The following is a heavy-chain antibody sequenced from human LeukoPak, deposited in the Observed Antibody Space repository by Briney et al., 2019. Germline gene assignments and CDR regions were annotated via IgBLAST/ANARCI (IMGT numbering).Heavy chain of an antibody. CDR1: GGSISSGGYY. J-gene: IGHJ4*02. D-gene: IGHD3-16*02. Sequence: PSQTLSLTCPVSGGSISSGGYYWSWIRQHPGKGLEWIGYIYYSGSTYYNRSFKGRVTIPLDTSKNQFSLKLSSVTAADTAVYYCARGDGIMITFGGFIATHFDYWGQGTLVTVSS. CDR3: ARGDGIMITFGGFIATHFDY. CDR2: IYYSGST. V-gene: IGHV4-31*03.